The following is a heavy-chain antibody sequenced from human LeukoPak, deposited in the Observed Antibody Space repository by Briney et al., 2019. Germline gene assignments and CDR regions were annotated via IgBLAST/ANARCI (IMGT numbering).Heavy chain of an antibody. CDR3: AKEGYCSSTSCYGGVDY. V-gene: IGHV3-23*01. Sequence: PEGSLRLSCAASGFTFSSYAMSWVRQAPGKGLEWVSAISGSGGSTYYADSVKGRFTISRDNSKNTLYLQMNSLRAEDTAVYYCAKEGYCSSTSCYGGVDYWGQGTLVTVSS. CDR1: GFTFSSYA. J-gene: IGHJ4*02. CDR2: ISGSGGST. D-gene: IGHD2-2*01.